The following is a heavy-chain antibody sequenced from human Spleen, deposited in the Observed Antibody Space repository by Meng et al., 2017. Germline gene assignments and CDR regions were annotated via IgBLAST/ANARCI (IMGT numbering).Heavy chain of an antibody. CDR3: ARGRWKVAGSDY. D-gene: IGHD6-19*01. J-gene: IGHJ4*02. CDR1: GGSISSGGYY. Sequence: QGHLQESGPGLGKPSPPLSPTGTVSGGSISSGGYYWSWIRQHPGKGLEWIGYIYYSGSTYYNPSLKSRVTISVDTSKNQFSLKLSSVTAADTAVYYCARGRWKVAGSDYWGQGTLVTVSS. V-gene: IGHV4-31*03. CDR2: IYYSGST.